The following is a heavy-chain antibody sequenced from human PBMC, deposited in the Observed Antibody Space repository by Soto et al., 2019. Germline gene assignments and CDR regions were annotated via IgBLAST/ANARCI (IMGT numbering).Heavy chain of an antibody. CDR1: GFTFSSYS. J-gene: IGHJ5*02. CDR3: ARDVDRTSHLNWFDP. CDR2: IFVSSSPI. Sequence: PGGSLRLSCVASGFTFSSYSMVWVRQAPGKGLEWVSYIFVSSSPIYYADSVKGRSTVSRDNAQNSVFLLMNSLRAEDTAVYYCARDVDRTSHLNWFDPWGQGVMVTVSS. D-gene: IGHD5-12*01. V-gene: IGHV3-48*04.